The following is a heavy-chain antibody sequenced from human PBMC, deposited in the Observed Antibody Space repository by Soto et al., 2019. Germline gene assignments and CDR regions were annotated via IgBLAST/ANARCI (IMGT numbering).Heavy chain of an antibody. D-gene: IGHD6-13*01. CDR3: ARDGLPGIAAAGPVAFDI. V-gene: IGHV3-11*01. Sequence: GGSLRLSCAASGSTFSDYYMSWIRQAPGKGLEWVSYISSSGSTIYYADSAKGRFTISRDNAKNSLYLQMNSLRAEDTAVYYCARDGLPGIAAAGPVAFDIWGQGTMVTVSS. CDR2: ISSSGSTI. CDR1: GSTFSDYY. J-gene: IGHJ3*02.